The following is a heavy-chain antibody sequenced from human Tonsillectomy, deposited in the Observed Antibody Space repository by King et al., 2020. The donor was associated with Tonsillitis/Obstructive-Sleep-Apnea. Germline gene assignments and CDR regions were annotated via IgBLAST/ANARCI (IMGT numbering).Heavy chain of an antibody. V-gene: IGHV3-13*04. CDR2: ICTSGDT. D-gene: IGHD6-13*01. Sequence: VQLVESGGGLVQPGGSLRLSCAASGFTFSSYDMHWVRPATGKGLEWVSAICTSGDTYYPGSVKGRFTISRENAKNSLYLQMNSLRAGDTAVYYCARAVYSSSWYYFDYWGQGTLVTVSS. CDR3: ARAVYSSSWYYFDY. CDR1: GFTFSSYD. J-gene: IGHJ4*02.